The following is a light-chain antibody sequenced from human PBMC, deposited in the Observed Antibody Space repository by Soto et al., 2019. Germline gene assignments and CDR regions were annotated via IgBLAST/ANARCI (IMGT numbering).Light chain of an antibody. CDR2: GAS. J-gene: IGKJ2*01. CDR1: QNFGNTF. Sequence: IVLTQSPGTLSLSPGERATLSCRASQNFGNTFLAWYQQKPGQAPRLLIYGASSRATGIPERISGSGSGTDFPLTISRLEPEDFAVYFCQQYGSSPYTFGQGTKLEIK. CDR3: QQYGSSPYT. V-gene: IGKV3-20*01.